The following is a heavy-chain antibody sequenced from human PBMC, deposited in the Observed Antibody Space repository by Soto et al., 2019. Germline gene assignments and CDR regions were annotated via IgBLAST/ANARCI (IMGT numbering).Heavy chain of an antibody. J-gene: IGHJ4*02. Sequence: ASVKVSCKASGYTFTNYAMHWMRQAPGQRLEWMGWINTGNGNTKYSQKFQGRVTITRDTSASTAYVELSSLRTEDTAVYYCARSRCSVGSCSDYWGQGTLVTVSS. CDR3: ARSRCSVGSCSDY. D-gene: IGHD2-15*01. CDR1: GYTFTNYA. V-gene: IGHV1-3*04. CDR2: INTGNGNT.